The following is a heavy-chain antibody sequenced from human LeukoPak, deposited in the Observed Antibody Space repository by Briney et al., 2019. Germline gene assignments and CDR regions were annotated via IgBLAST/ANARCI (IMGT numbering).Heavy chain of an antibody. CDR1: EFTFTNYA. CDR3: ARNRHDSARLPFDP. V-gene: IGHV3-23*01. Sequence: GGSLRLSCGASEFTFTNYAMSWARQAPGEGLEWVSGISSSGAVTSYATSVTGRFTISRDNSKHTVYLQMNSLAAEDTAIYYCARNRHDSARLPFDPWGEGTLVTVSS. J-gene: IGHJ5*02. CDR2: ISSSGAVT. D-gene: IGHD3-22*01.